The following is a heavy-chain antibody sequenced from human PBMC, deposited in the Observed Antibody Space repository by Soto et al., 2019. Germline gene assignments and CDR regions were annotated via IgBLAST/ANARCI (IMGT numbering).Heavy chain of an antibody. CDR1: GGSISSSNW. D-gene: IGHD4-17*01. CDR3: ARGGEDYGDYEGYFDL. CDR2: IYHSGST. V-gene: IGHV4-4*02. Sequence: QVQLQESGPGLVKPSGTLSLTCAVSGGSISSSNWWSWVRQPPGKGLEWIGEIYHSGSTNYNPSLKGRVTISVDKSKNQFSLKLSSVTAADTAVYYCARGGEDYGDYEGYFDLWGRGTLVTVSS. J-gene: IGHJ2*01.